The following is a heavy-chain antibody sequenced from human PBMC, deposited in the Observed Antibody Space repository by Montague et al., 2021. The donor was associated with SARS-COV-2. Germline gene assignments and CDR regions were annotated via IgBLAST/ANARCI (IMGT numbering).Heavy chain of an antibody. J-gene: IGHJ4*02. D-gene: IGHD3-9*01. CDR1: GISVTDYY. Sequence: SETLSLTCTVSGISVTDYYWSWIRQPPGKGLERVGVVLNNKGTNFNSNLKSRVAITVDASKNQFSLRLTSVTAADTAFYYCERPPHYDGLNGPPDFWDQGTLVTVSS. CDR3: ERPPHYDGLNGPPDF. CDR2: VLNNKGT. V-gene: IGHV4-4*08.